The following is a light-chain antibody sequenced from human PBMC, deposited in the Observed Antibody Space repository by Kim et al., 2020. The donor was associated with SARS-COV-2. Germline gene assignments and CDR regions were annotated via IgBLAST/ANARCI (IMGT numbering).Light chain of an antibody. Sequence: LCTGERATLSCRASQSATTYLAWYQQKPGQAPRIVIYDAVYRATGIPDRFSGSGSGTEFTLTISSLEPEDVAVYYCKQRSNWPITFGQGTRLEIK. CDR1: QSATTY. V-gene: IGKV3-11*01. CDR3: KQRSNWPIT. J-gene: IGKJ5*01. CDR2: DAV.